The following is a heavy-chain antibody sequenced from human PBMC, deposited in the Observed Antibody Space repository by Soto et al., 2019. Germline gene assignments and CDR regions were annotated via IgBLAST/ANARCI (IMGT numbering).Heavy chain of an antibody. Sequence: QVQLQQWGAGLLKPSETLSLTCAVYGGSFSGYYWSWIRQPPGKGLEWIGEINHSGSTNYNPSLKSRVTISVDTSKNQFSLKLRSVTAADTAVYCCARDSYGTHFDYWGQGTLVTVSS. D-gene: IGHD5-18*01. CDR2: INHSGST. V-gene: IGHV4-34*01. CDR3: ARDSYGTHFDY. J-gene: IGHJ4*02. CDR1: GGSFSGYY.